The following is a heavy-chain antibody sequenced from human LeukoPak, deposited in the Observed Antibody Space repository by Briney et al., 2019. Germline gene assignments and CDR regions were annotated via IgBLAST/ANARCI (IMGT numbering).Heavy chain of an antibody. Sequence: ASVKVSCYASGYTFTSYHMHWVRQAPGQGLEWMGWISAYNGNTNYAQKLQGRVTMTTDTSTSTAYMELRSLRSDDTAVYYCAREVKYNWNDYWGQGTLVTVSS. CDR2: ISAYNGNT. V-gene: IGHV1-18*04. D-gene: IGHD1-1*01. J-gene: IGHJ4*02. CDR3: AREVKYNWNDY. CDR1: GYTFTSYH.